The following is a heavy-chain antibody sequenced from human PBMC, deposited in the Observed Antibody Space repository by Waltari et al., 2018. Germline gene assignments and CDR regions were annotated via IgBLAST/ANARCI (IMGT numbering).Heavy chain of an antibody. CDR3: AREVGTGTTSLWWFDP. CDR2: IKAGNGNT. J-gene: IGHJ5*02. D-gene: IGHD1-7*01. CDR1: GYTFTSYA. V-gene: IGHV1-3*03. Sequence: QVQLVQSGAEVKKPGASVKVSCKASGYTFTSYAMHWVCQAPGQRLEWMGWIKAGNGNTKYSQEFQGRVTITRDTSASTAYMELSSLRSEDMAVYYCAREVGTGTTSLWWFDPWGQGTLVTVSS.